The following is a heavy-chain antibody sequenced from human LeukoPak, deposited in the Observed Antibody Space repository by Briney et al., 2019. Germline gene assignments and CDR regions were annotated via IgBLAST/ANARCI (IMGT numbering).Heavy chain of an antibody. V-gene: IGHV1-8*01. CDR3: TRGSSGRRDN. D-gene: IGHD6-19*01. CDR2: MNPNSGNT. J-gene: IGHJ4*02. CDR1: GYTFTSCD. Sequence: ASVKVSCKASGYTFTSCDINWVRQATGQGREGMGWMNPNSGNTGYGQSFQGRITMTRDISIGTAYMELSKLTSEDTAIYYCTRGSSGRRDNWGQGTLVTVSA.